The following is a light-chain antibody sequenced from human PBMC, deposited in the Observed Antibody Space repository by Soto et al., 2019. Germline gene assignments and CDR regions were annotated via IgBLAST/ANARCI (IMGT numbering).Light chain of an antibody. CDR3: QQYGGSPLYS. V-gene: IGKV3-20*01. CDR2: GAS. CDR1: QGISGNY. Sequence: IVLTQSPGTLSLSPGERATLSCRASQGISGNYLAWFQQKPGQAPRLLFYGASSRATGIPDRFSGSGSGTDFTLTISRLEPEDFAVYYCQQYGGSPLYSLGQGTKLEIK. J-gene: IGKJ2*03.